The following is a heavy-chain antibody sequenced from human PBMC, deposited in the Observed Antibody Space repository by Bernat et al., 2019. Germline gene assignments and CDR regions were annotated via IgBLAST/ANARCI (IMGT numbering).Heavy chain of an antibody. CDR2: IWYDGSNK. CDR3: ARGYSSSWSAFFDY. V-gene: IGHV3-33*01. D-gene: IGHD6-13*01. Sequence: QVQLVESGGSVVQPGRSLRLSCAASGFTFSSYGMHWVRQAPGKGLEWVAVIWYDGSNKYYADSVKGRFTISRDNSKNTLYLQMNSLRAEDTAVYYCARGYSSSWSAFFDYWGQGTLVTVSS. J-gene: IGHJ4*02. CDR1: GFTFSSYG.